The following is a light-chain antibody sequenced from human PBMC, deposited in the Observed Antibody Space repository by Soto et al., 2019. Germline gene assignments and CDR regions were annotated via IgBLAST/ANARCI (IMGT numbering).Light chain of an antibody. V-gene: IGLV1-40*01. CDR3: QSYDSSLSGYV. CDR1: SANIGAAYN. Sequence: QSALTPPPSVSGAPGQRVTISCTGSSANIGAAYNVDWYQQLPGTAPKLLIYGNNNRPSGVPARFSGSKSGTSASLAIAGLHAEDEGDYYCQSYDSSLSGYVFGTGTKVTVL. CDR2: GNN. J-gene: IGLJ1*01.